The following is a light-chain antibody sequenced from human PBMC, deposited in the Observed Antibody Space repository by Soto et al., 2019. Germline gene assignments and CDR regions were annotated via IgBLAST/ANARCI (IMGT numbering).Light chain of an antibody. J-gene: IGLJ2*01. CDR3: DSWDNSLSVVL. CDR2: GNN. Sequence: QSVLTQPPSVSGAPGQRVTISCSGSSSNFGAGYAVQWYQQLPGTAPKLLIYGNNNRPSGVPDRFSGSKSGTSASLAIAGLQTGDEADYYCDSWDNSLSVVLFGGGTKVTVL. CDR1: SSNFGAGYA. V-gene: IGLV1-40*01.